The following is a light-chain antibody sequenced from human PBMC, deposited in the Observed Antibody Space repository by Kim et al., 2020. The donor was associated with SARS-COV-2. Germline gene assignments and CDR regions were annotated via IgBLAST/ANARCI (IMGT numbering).Light chain of an antibody. CDR1: QRIAVTD. Sequence: PGERATLPCRTCQRIAVTDLPCYQQTPGQPPRLLIYGAFSRATGIPDRFSGSGSGTDFTLTISRLEPEDFAVYFCQQYDSSPPTFGQGTKVDIK. CDR3: QQYDSSPPT. CDR2: GAF. V-gene: IGKV3-20*01. J-gene: IGKJ1*01.